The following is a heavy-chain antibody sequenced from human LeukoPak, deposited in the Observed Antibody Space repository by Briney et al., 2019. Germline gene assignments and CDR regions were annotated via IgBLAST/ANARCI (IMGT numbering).Heavy chain of an antibody. V-gene: IGHV3-74*01. Sequence: GGSLRLSCAASGFTISNYWMHWVRHAPGKGLVWVSRINSDGSSTSYADSVRGRFSISRDNAKNTLYLQMNSLRAEDTAVYYCVGSRRENWFDPWGQGTLVTVSS. CDR2: INSDGSST. D-gene: IGHD3-10*01. CDR1: GFTISNYW. CDR3: VGSRRENWFDP. J-gene: IGHJ5*02.